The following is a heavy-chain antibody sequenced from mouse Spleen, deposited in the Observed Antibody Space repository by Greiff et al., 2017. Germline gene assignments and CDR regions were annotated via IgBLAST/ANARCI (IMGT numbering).Heavy chain of an antibody. CDR1: GYTFTDYN. Sequence: VQLQQSGPELVKPGASVKMSCKASGYTFTDYNMHWVKQSHGKSLEWIGYINPNNGGTSYNQKFKGKATLTVNKSSSTAYMELRSLTSEDSAVYYCARSGYGDYPSLYYFDYWGQGTTLTVSS. V-gene: IGHV1-22*01. J-gene: IGHJ2*01. CDR2: INPNNGGT. CDR3: ARSGYGDYPSLYYFDY. D-gene: IGHD2-13*01.